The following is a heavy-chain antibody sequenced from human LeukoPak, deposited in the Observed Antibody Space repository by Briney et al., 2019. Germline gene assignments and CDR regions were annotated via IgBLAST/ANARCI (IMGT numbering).Heavy chain of an antibody. CDR3: ARGGSSWDFAFDI. Sequence: GGTLRLSCAASRFIFSSYAMHWVRQAPGKGLEWVAVLSYDGSDKYYADSVKGRFTISRDNSRNTLYLQMNSLRTEDTAMYYCARGGSSWDFAFDIWGQATMVTVSS. CDR2: LSYDGSDK. J-gene: IGHJ3*02. V-gene: IGHV3-30*04. CDR1: RFIFSSYA. D-gene: IGHD6-13*01.